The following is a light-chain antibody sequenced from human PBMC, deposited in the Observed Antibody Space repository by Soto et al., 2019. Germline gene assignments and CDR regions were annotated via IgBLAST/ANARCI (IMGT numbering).Light chain of an antibody. V-gene: IGKV3-15*01. CDR3: QQYNNWPPWT. J-gene: IGKJ1*01. CDR1: QSVRSN. Sequence: PGERATLSCRASQSVRSNLDWYQQKPGQAPRLLIYDATTRATGIPTRFNGSGSGTEFTLSISSLQSEDIAVYYCQQYNNWPPWTFGQGTKVDI. CDR2: DAT.